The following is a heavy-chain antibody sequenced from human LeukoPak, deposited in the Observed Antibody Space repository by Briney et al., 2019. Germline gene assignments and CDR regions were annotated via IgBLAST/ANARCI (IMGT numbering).Heavy chain of an antibody. CDR2: IYPGDSDT. CDR1: GYSFTSYW. D-gene: IGHD2-2*01. J-gene: IGHJ4*02. CDR3: ARAYCSSTSCYAHPKYGDPPYFDY. Sequence: PGESLKISCKGSGYSFTSYWIGWVRQMPGKGLEWMGIIYPGDSDTRYSPSFQGQVTISADKSISTAYLQWSSLKASDTAMYYCARAYCSSTSCYAHPKYGDPPYFDYWGQGTLVTVSS. V-gene: IGHV5-51*01.